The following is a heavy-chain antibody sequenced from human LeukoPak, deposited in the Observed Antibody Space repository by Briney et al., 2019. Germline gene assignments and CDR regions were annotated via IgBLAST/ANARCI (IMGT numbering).Heavy chain of an antibody. CDR1: GFTFSSYS. J-gene: IGHJ6*02. Sequence: GGSPRLSCAASGFTFSSYSMNWVRQAPGKGLEWVSSISSSSYIYYADSVKGRFTISRDNAKNSLYLQMSNLRAEDTAVYFCARGGGLDVWGQGATVTVSS. CDR2: ISSSSYI. D-gene: IGHD3-16*01. CDR3: ARGGGLDV. V-gene: IGHV3-21*04.